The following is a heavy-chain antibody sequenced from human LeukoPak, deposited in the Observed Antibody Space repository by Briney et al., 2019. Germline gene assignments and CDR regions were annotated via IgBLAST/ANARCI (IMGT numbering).Heavy chain of an antibody. CDR3: ASSSSSPRGY. J-gene: IGHJ4*02. CDR2: INHSGST. V-gene: IGHV4-34*01. D-gene: IGHD6-6*01. CDR1: GGSFSGYY. Sequence: SETLSLTCAVYGGSFSGYYWSWIRQPPGKGLEWIGEINHSGSTNYNPSLKSRVTISVDTSKNQFSLKLSSVTAADTAVYYCASSSSSPRGYWGQGTLVTVSS.